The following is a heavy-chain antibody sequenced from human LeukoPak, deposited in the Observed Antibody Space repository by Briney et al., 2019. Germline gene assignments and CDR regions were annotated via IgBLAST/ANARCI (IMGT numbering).Heavy chain of an antibody. CDR3: TRRDRYSSSWSFDY. Sequence: GESLKISCKGSGYSFTSYWVGWVRQMPGKGLEWMGLIYPGDSDTRYSPSFQGQVTISADKSICTAYLQWSSLKASDTAMYYCTRRDRYSSSWSFDYWGQGTLVTVSS. J-gene: IGHJ4*02. CDR1: GYSFTSYW. CDR2: IYPGDSDT. V-gene: IGHV5-51*01. D-gene: IGHD6-13*01.